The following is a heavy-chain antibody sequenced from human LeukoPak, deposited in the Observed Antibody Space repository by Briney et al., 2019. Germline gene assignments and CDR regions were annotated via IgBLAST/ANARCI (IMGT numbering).Heavy chain of an antibody. CDR3: ARAPYCSSTSCSDY. CDR2: INPNSGGT. CDR1: GGTFSSYA. J-gene: IGHJ4*02. D-gene: IGHD2-2*01. Sequence: ASVKVSCKASGGTFSSYAISWVRQAPGQGLEWMGWINPNSGGTNYAQKFQGRVTMTRDTSISTAYMELSRLRSDDTAVYYCARAPYCSSTSCSDYWGQGTLVTVSS. V-gene: IGHV1-2*02.